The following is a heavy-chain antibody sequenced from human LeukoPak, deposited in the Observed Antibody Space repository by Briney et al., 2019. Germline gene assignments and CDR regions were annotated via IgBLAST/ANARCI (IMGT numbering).Heavy chain of an antibody. Sequence: PGGSLRLSCAASGFXFSTYWMHWVRQAPGKGLVWVSRINSDGGSTTYADSVKGRFTISRDNAKNMLYLQMNSLRAEDTAVYYCARDRFFGMDVWGQGTTVTVSS. V-gene: IGHV3-74*01. CDR3: ARDRFFGMDV. CDR1: GFXFSTYW. J-gene: IGHJ6*02. CDR2: INSDGGST.